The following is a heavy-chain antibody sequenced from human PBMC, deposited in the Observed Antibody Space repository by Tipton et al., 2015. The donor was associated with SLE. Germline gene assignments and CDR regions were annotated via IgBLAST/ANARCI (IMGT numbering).Heavy chain of an antibody. D-gene: IGHD2-2*01. CDR3: ARSTDQNWFDP. V-gene: IGHV4-61*02. J-gene: IGHJ5*02. Sequence: TLSLTCTVSGDSFSSGSSSWNWVRQPAGKGLEWIGLIYNSGITNYNPSLQSRVTLSVDMSKNQFSLRLSSVTAADTAMYYCARSTDQNWFDPWGQGTLVTVSS. CDR2: IYNSGIT. CDR1: GDSFSSGSSS.